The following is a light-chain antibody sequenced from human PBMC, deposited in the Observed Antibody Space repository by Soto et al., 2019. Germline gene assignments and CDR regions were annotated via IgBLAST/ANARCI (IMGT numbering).Light chain of an antibody. CDR3: QHYNSYSEA. Sequence: DIQMTQSPSALSVSLADRFTITCLASQTISSWLAWYQQKPGKDPKLLIYKASTLKSGVPSRFSGSGSGTEFTLTISSLQPDDFATYYCQHYNSYSEAFGQGTKVDIK. J-gene: IGKJ1*01. V-gene: IGKV1-5*03. CDR2: KAS. CDR1: QTISSW.